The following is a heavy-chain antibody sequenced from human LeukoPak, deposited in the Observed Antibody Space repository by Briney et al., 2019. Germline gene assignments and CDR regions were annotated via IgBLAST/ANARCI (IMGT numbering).Heavy chain of an antibody. V-gene: IGHV3-30*03. CDR3: ARDRGVGAPYYFDY. CDR2: ISYDGTKK. D-gene: IGHD1-26*01. J-gene: IGHJ4*02. Sequence: PGRSLRLSCAASGFTFSTHGMHWVRQAPGKGLEWVAVISYDGTKKYFADSVKGRFTPSRDNAKNSLYLQMNSLRTEDTAVYYCARDRGVGAPYYFDYWGQGTLVTVSS. CDR1: GFTFSTHG.